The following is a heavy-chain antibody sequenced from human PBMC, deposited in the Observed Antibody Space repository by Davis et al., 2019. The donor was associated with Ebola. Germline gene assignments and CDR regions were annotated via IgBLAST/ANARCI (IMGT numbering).Heavy chain of an antibody. CDR3: ARGGYFDWLTRWHYYGMDV. CDR1: GYTFTTFD. D-gene: IGHD3-9*01. V-gene: IGHV1-8*01. CDR2: MNPNSENT. J-gene: IGHJ6*02. Sequence: AASVKVSCKASGYTFTTFDIHWLRQSTGQGLVCMGWMNPNSENTGYAPKFQGRVTMTRSTSISTAYMELSSLRSEDTAVYYCARGGYFDWLTRWHYYGMDVWGQGTTVTVSS.